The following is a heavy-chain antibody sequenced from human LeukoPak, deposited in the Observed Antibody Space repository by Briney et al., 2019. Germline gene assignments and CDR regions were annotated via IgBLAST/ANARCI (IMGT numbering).Heavy chain of an antibody. V-gene: IGHV4-59*12. D-gene: IGHD3-22*01. CDR2: IYYSGST. Sequence: SETLSLTCTVSGGSISSYYWSWIRQPPGKGLEWIGYIYYSGSTNYNPSLKSRVTISVDTSKNQFSLKLTSVTAADTAVYYCTRAASSGPLFTYHMDVWGKGTTVTVSS. J-gene: IGHJ6*03. CDR1: GGSISSYY. CDR3: TRAASSGPLFTYHMDV.